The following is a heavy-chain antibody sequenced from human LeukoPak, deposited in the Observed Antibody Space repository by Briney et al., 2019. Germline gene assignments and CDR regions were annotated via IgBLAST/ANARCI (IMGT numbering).Heavy chain of an antibody. CDR2: IYYTGSA. V-gene: IGHV4-59*08. Sequence: SETLSFTCTVSGGSISNYYWSWIRQPPGKGLEWIAYIYYTGSANYNPSLKSRGTMSVDTSKNQFSLKLTSVTAADTAVYYCARHGGYGSGIDPLDYWGQGTLVIVSS. CDR3: ARHGGYGSGIDPLDY. CDR1: GGSISNYY. D-gene: IGHD3-10*01. J-gene: IGHJ4*02.